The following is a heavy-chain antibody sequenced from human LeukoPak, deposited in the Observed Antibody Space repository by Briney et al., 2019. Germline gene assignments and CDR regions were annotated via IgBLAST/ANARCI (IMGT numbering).Heavy chain of an antibody. CDR3: ARGVGDTARIYYFDY. V-gene: IGHV4-31*03. Sequence: PSETLSLTCTVSGGSISSSNYYWGWIRQPPGKGLEWIGYIYYSGSTYYNPSLKSRVTISVDTSKNQFSLKLSSVTAADTAVYYCARGVGDTARIYYFDYWGQGTLVTVSS. D-gene: IGHD5-18*01. CDR2: IYYSGST. J-gene: IGHJ4*02. CDR1: GGSISSSNYY.